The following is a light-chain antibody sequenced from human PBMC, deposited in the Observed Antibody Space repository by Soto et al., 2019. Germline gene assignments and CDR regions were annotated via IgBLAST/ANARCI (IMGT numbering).Light chain of an antibody. V-gene: IGLV3-21*04. CDR3: QVWDSSSDHPV. CDR2: YDT. J-gene: IGLJ3*02. CDR1: NIGSKS. Sequence: SYELIQPPSVSVAPGKTARITCGGHNIGSKSVHWYQQKPGQAPVLVIYYDTDRPSGIPERFSGSNSGNTATLTISRVEAGDEADYYCQVWDSSSDHPVFGGGTKLTVL.